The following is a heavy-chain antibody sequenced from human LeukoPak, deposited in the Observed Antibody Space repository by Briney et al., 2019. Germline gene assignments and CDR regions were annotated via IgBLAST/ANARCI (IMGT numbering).Heavy chain of an antibody. CDR2: ISHSGST. D-gene: IGHD6-19*01. CDR3: ARDFEPAGYSSGWYGIFDY. V-gene: IGHV4-59*02. J-gene: IGHJ4*02. Sequence: PSETLSLTCTVSGGSVSSYYWSWIRQPPGKGLEWIGYISHSGSTNHNPSLKSRVTLSVDTSKNQFSLKLSSVTAADTAVYYCARDFEPAGYSSGWYGIFDYWGQGTLVTVSS. CDR1: GGSVSSYY.